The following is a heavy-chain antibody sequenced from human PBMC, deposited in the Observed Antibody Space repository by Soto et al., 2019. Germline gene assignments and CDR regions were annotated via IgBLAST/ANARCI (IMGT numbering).Heavy chain of an antibody. Sequence: ASVKVSCKASGGTFSSYAISWVRQAPGQGLEWMGIINPSGGSTSYAQKFQGRVTMTRDTSTSTVYMELSSLRSEDTAVYYCASASDYDFWRGRPLDFGMDVWGQGTTVTVSS. J-gene: IGHJ6*02. V-gene: IGHV1-46*01. D-gene: IGHD3-3*01. CDR3: ASASDYDFWRGRPLDFGMDV. CDR1: GGTFSSYA. CDR2: INPSGGST.